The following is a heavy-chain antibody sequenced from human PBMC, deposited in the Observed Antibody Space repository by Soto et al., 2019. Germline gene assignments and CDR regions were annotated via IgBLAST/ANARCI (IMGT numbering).Heavy chain of an antibody. CDR3: AKEVEMSTPHAAYLDY. V-gene: IGHV3-23*01. J-gene: IGHJ4*02. CDR1: GFTFSSYA. CDR2: ISGSGGST. D-gene: IGHD2-15*01. Sequence: EVQLLESGGGLVQPGGSLRLSCAASGFTFSSYAMSWVRQAPGKGLEWVSAISGSGGSTYYADSVRGRFTISRDNSKNTLYLQMNSLSAEDTAVYYCAKEVEMSTPHAAYLDYWGQGTLVNVSS.